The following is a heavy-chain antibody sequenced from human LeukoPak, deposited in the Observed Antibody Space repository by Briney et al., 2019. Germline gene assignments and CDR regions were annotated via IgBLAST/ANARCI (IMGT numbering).Heavy chain of an antibody. Sequence: PSETLSLTCAVYGGSFSGYYWSWICQPPGKGLEWIGEINHSGSTNYNPSLKSRVTISVDTSKNQFSLKLSSVTAADTAVYYCARRQQLVPLDYWGQGTLVTVSS. CDR1: GGSFSGYY. CDR3: ARRQQLVPLDY. CDR2: INHSGST. J-gene: IGHJ4*02. V-gene: IGHV4-34*01. D-gene: IGHD6-13*01.